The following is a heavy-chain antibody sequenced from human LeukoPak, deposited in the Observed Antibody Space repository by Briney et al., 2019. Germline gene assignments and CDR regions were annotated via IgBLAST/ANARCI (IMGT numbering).Heavy chain of an antibody. D-gene: IGHD2-2*01. CDR2: INHSGST. Sequence: SETLSLTCAVNGGSFSGYYWSWIRQPPGKGLESIGEINHSGSTNYNPSLKSRVTISVDTSKNQFSLKLSSVTAADTAVYYCARRYCSSTSCYNFDYWGQGTLVTVSS. CDR1: GGSFSGYY. V-gene: IGHV4-34*01. J-gene: IGHJ4*02. CDR3: ARRYCSSTSCYNFDY.